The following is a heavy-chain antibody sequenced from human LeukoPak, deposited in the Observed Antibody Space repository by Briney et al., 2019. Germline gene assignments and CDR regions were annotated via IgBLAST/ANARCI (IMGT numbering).Heavy chain of an antibody. CDR2: ITSSSNI. V-gene: IGHV3-48*01. CDR3: GVDN. CDR1: GFTFSSYS. J-gene: IGHJ4*02. Sequence: GGSLRLSCAASGFTFSSYSMNWVRQAPGKGLEWVSHITSSSNIYYADSVKGRFTISRDNAKNSLYLQMNSLRAEDTAVYSRGVDNWGQGTLVTVSS.